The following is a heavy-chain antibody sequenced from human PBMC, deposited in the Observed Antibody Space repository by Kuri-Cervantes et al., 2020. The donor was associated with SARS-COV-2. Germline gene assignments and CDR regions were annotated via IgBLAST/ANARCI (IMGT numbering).Heavy chain of an antibody. CDR3: ARVVVAAVRRWFDP. CDR2: ISAGGGRT. V-gene: IGHV3-23*01. Sequence: LSLTCEASGFILGSYVMTWVRQAPGKGLQWVSSISAGGGRTDYADSVKGGFTISRDNSKKMVFLQMDKLRDEDAALYYCARVVVAAVRRWFDPWGQGTPVTVSS. J-gene: IGHJ5*02. CDR1: GFILGSYV. D-gene: IGHD2-15*01.